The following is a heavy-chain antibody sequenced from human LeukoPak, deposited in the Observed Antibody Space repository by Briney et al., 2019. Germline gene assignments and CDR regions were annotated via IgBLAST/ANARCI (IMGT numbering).Heavy chain of an antibody. CDR2: IHYSGTT. D-gene: IGHD1-26*01. J-gene: IGHJ3*01. Sequence: LRLSCAASGFTFSDYYMSWIRQAPGEGLEWIASIHYSGTTYYNPSLDSRISTSVDTSKNQFSLRLSSVTAADTAVFYCARDSAYSGTYTPDVFDVWGQGTMVTVSS. CDR3: ARDSAYSGTYTPDVFDV. V-gene: IGHV4-38-2*02. CDR1: GFTFSDYY.